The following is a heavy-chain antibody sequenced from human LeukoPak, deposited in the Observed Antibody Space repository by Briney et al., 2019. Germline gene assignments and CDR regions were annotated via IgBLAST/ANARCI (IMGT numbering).Heavy chain of an antibody. CDR1: GYTFTGYY. Sequence: ASVKVSCEASGYTFTGYYMHWVRRAPGQGLEWMGWLNPNSSDTNYAQKFQGRVTMTRDTSISTAYMELSRLRSDDTAVYYCAIAAGVDNWFDPWGQGTLVTVSS. D-gene: IGHD6-13*01. V-gene: IGHV1-2*02. CDR2: LNPNSSDT. CDR3: AIAAGVDNWFDP. J-gene: IGHJ5*02.